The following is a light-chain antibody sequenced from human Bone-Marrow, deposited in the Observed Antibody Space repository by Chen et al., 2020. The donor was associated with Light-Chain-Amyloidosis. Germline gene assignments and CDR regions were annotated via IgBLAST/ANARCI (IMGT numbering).Light chain of an antibody. CDR1: NTGSTS. V-gene: IGLV3-21*02. Sequence: SYVLTQPSSGAVGPGQAATIASGGNNTGSTSVHWYQQTPAQAPLLVVYDDSARPSGIPARLSGSNSGNTATLTISRVEAGDEADYYCQVWDRSSDRPVFGGGTKLTVL. CDR2: DDS. J-gene: IGLJ3*02. CDR3: QVWDRSSDRPV.